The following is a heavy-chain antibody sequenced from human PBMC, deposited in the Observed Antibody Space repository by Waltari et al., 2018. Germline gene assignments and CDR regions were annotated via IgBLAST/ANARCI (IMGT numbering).Heavy chain of an antibody. D-gene: IGHD5-12*01. CDR2: IRGSGGST. V-gene: IGHV3-23*01. CDR1: GFTLSSYA. CDR3: SKGDSRNGGYEPYY. Sequence: EVQLLESGGGLVQLGGSLRLYCSASGFTLSSYAMRWVRQAPGKGLDWVSAIRGSGGSTYYADSVKGRFTISRDNSKNTLYLQMNSLRAEDTAVYYCSKGDSRNGGYEPYYWGQGTLVTVSS. J-gene: IGHJ4*02.